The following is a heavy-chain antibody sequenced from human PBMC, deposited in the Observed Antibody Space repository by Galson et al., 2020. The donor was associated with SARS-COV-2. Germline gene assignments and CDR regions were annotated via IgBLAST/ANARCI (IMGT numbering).Heavy chain of an antibody. J-gene: IGHJ4*02. CDR2: IWYDGSNK. CDR1: GFTFSSYG. CDR3: ARDAQQLDY. V-gene: IGHV3-33*01. D-gene: IGHD6-13*01. Sequence: GESLKISCAASGFTFSSYGMHWVRQAPGKGLEWVAVIWYDGSNKYYADSVKGRFTISRDNSKNTLYLQMNSLRAEDTAVYYCARDAQQLDYWGQGTLVTVSS.